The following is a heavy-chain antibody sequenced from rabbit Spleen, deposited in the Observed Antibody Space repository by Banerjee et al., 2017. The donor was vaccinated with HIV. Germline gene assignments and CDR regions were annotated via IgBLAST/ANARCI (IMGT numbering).Heavy chain of an antibody. J-gene: IGHJ4*01. Sequence: QEQLEESGGGLVKPEGSLTLTCTASGFSFSSSYWICWVRQAPGKGLEWIACIYTGSSGSTHYASWAKGRFTISKTSSTTMTLQMTSLTAADTATYFCARDGAGGATVGLDLWGPGTLVTVS. CDR2: IYTGSSGST. CDR3: ARDGAGGATVGLDL. CDR1: GFSFSSSYW. V-gene: IGHV1S45*01. D-gene: IGHD4-2*01.